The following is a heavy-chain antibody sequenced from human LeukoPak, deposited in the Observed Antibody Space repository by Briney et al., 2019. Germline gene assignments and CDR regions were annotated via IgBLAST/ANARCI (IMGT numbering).Heavy chain of an antibody. Sequence: SETLSLTCTVSGGSISSYYWSWIRQPPGKGLEWIGYIYTSGSTNYNPSLRSRVTISVDTSKNQFSLKLSSVTAADTAVYYCARSRGGQQLVYVYWGQGTLVTVSS. D-gene: IGHD6-13*01. CDR1: GGSISSYY. J-gene: IGHJ4*02. V-gene: IGHV4-4*09. CDR3: ARSRGGQQLVYVY. CDR2: IYTSGST.